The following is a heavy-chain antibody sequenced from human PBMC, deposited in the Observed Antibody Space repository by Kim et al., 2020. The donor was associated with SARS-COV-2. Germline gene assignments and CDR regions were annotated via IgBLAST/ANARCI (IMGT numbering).Heavy chain of an antibody. V-gene: IGHV4-59*08. CDR3: ARLGGDVYNPYYYYYGMDV. CDR1: GGSISSYY. D-gene: IGHD3-16*01. CDR2: IYYSGST. J-gene: IGHJ6*02. Sequence: SETLSLTCTVSGGSISSYYWSWIRQPPGKGLEWIGYIYYSGSTNYNPSLKSRVTISVDTSKNQFSLKLSSVTAADTAVYYCARLGGDVYNPYYYYYGMDVWGQGTTVTVSS.